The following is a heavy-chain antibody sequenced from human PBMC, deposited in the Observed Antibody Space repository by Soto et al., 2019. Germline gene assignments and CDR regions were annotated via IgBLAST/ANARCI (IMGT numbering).Heavy chain of an antibody. V-gene: IGHV4-31*03. J-gene: IGHJ4*02. D-gene: IGHD6-13*01. CDR3: ARGDRQSGYSSSWVFDY. CDR1: GGSINSGGYY. Sequence: QVQLQESGPGLVKPSQTLSLICTVSGGSINSGGYYWNWIRQHPGKGLEWIGYIFYSGRTYYNPFLSGRVTISADTCENQFSLNLSSVTAADTAVYFCARGDRQSGYSSSWVFDYWGQGTLVNVSS. CDR2: IFYSGRT.